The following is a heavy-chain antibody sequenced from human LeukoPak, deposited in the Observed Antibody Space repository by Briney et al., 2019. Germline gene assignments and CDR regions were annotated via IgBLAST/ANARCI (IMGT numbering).Heavy chain of an antibody. V-gene: IGHV4-4*07. Sequence: SETLSLTCTVSGGSINSYYWSWIRQSAEKGLEWIGHIYTSGRTNYNPSLKSRVTMSVDTSKNQFSLKVSFVTAADTAVYYCERRAANYYGMDVWGQGTTVTVSS. CDR3: ERRAANYYGMDV. CDR1: GGSINSYY. D-gene: IGHD6-13*01. CDR2: IYTSGRT. J-gene: IGHJ6*02.